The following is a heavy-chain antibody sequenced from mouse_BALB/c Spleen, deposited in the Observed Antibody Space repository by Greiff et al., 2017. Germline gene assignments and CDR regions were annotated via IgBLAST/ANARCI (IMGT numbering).Heavy chain of an antibody. J-gene: IGHJ4*01. V-gene: IGHV5-6-5*01. Sequence: EVQLVESGGGLVKPGGSLKLSCAASGFTFSSYAMSWVRQTPEKRLEWVASISSGGSTYYPDSVKGRFTISSDKARNNLYLQMSRLRPEDTAMYYCDKSRGKYGDRYAMDYWGQGTSVTVSS. CDR1: GFTFSSYA. CDR2: ISSGGST. CDR3: DKSRGKYGDRYAMDY. D-gene: IGHD2-13*01.